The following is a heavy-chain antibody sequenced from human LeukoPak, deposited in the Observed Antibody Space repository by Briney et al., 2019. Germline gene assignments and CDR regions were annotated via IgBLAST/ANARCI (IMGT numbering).Heavy chain of an antibody. V-gene: IGHV3-30*04. CDR1: GFTFSSYA. CDR2: ISYDGSNK. CDR3: ARYYGRFDY. J-gene: IGHJ4*02. D-gene: IGHD4-17*01. Sequence: PGGSLRLSCAASGFTFSSYAMHWVRQAPGKGLEWVAVISYDGSNKYYADSVKGRFTISRDNSKITLYLQMNSLRAEDTAVYYCARYYGRFDYWGQGTLVTVSS.